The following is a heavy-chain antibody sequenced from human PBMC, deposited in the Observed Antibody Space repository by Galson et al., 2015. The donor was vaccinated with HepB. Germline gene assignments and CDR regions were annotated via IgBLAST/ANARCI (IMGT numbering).Heavy chain of an antibody. V-gene: IGHV3-7*03. D-gene: IGHD6-25*01. CDR3: ARDGNSGYNDFDY. CDR1: GFTFSNYW. Sequence: SLRLSCAASGFTFSNYWMTWVRQAPGKGLEWVASIGEDGSEKYYVDSVKGRFTISRDNTKNSLYLQMNSLRAEDTAVYYCARDGNSGYNDFDYWGQGTLLTVSS. CDR2: IGEDGSEK. J-gene: IGHJ4*02.